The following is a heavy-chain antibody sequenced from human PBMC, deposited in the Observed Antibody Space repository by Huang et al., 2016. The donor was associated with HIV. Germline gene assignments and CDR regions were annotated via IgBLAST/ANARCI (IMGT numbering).Heavy chain of an antibody. CDR1: GGSISSSSYY. D-gene: IGHD6-19*01. CDR3: ARHGRVAGHYYNNMDV. J-gene: IGHJ6*02. V-gene: IGHV4-39*01. CDR2: IYYSGNT. Sequence: LQLQESGPGLVKSSETLSLICTVSGGSISSSSYYWGWIHQPPGKGPGWIGSIYYSGNTYYNPPLKSRVTISVDTSKNQFSLKVNSVTAADTAVYYCARHGRVAGHYYNNMDVWGRGTTVTVSS.